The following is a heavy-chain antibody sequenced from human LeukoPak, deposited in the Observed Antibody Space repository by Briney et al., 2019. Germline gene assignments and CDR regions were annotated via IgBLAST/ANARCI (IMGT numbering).Heavy chain of an antibody. CDR3: ARVGDLPFDY. Sequence: PGGSLRLSCAASGFTFSSYAMHWVRQAPGKGLEWVAVISYDGSNKYYADSVKGRFTISRDNSKNTLYLQMNSLRAEDTAVYYCARVGDLPFDYGAQGPLVTVSS. CDR1: GFTFSSYA. D-gene: IGHD3-16*01. J-gene: IGHJ4*02. CDR2: ISYDGSNK. V-gene: IGHV3-30*04.